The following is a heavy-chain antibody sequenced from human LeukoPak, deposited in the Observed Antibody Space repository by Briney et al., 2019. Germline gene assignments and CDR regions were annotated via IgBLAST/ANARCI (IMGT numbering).Heavy chain of an antibody. J-gene: IGHJ1*01. Sequence: GGSLRPSCAASGFTFSTYGMHWVRQAPGKGLEWVAVIWYDGSKKYYADSVKGRFTISRDNSKNTLYLQMNSLRAEDTAVYYCARDHSSTSEYFQHWGQGTLVTVSS. CDR3: ARDHSSTSEYFQH. CDR1: GFTFSTYG. CDR2: IWYDGSKK. V-gene: IGHV3-33*01. D-gene: IGHD6-13*01.